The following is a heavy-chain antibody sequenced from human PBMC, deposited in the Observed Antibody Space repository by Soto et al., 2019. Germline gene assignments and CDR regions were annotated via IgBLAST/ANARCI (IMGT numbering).Heavy chain of an antibody. CDR1: GFTFSTYS. Sequence: EVQLVESGGGLVQPGVSLRLSCEASGFTFSTYSMNWVRQAPGKGLEWISYITKSSRTIYYADSVKGRFTISRDNAKNSLYLQMNSLRAEDTALYYCTRDHGYGYGMDVWGQGTTVTVSS. CDR3: TRDHGYGYGMDV. CDR2: ITKSSRTI. J-gene: IGHJ6*02. D-gene: IGHD5-12*01. V-gene: IGHV3-48*01.